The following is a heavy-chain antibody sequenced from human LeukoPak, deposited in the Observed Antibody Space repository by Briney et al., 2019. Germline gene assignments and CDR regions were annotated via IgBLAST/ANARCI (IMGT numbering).Heavy chain of an antibody. CDR3: TSTTYYDFWSGYRDAFDI. V-gene: IGHV3-73*01. CDR2: IRSKANSYAT. Sequence: GGSLRLSCAASGFTFSGSAMHWVRQASGKGLEWVGRIRSKANSYATAYAASVKGRFTISRDDSKNTAYLQMNSLKTEDTAVYYCTSTTYYDFWSGYRDAFDIWGQGTMVTVSS. CDR1: GFTFSGSA. D-gene: IGHD3-3*01. J-gene: IGHJ3*02.